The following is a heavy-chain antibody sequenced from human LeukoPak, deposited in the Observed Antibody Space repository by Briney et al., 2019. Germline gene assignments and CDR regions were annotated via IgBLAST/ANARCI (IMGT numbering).Heavy chain of an antibody. V-gene: IGHV1-2*02. Sequence: ASVKVSCKASGYTFTGYYMHWVRQAPGQGLEWMGWINPNSGGTNYAQKFQGRVTMTRDTSISTAYMELSRLRSDDTAVHYCARVRATMIVVVVDFDYWGQGTLVTVSS. CDR2: INPNSGGT. CDR1: GYTFTGYY. J-gene: IGHJ4*02. D-gene: IGHD3-22*01. CDR3: ARVRATMIVVVVDFDY.